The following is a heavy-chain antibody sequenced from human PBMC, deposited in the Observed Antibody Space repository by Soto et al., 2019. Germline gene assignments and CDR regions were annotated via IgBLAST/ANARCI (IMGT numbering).Heavy chain of an antibody. J-gene: IGHJ6*02. CDR2: ISWNSGSI. Sequence: GGSLRLSCAASGFTFDDYAMHWVRQAPGKGLEWVSGISWNSGSIGYADSVKGRFTISRDNAKNSLYLQMNSLRAEDTALYYCAKDFLDGYNYYGMDVWGQGTTVTV. V-gene: IGHV3-9*01. CDR1: GFTFDDYA. CDR3: AKDFLDGYNYYGMDV.